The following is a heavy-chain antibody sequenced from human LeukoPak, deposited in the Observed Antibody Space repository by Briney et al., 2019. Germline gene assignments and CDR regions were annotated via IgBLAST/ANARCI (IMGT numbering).Heavy chain of an antibody. J-gene: IGHJ4*02. CDR2: ISSSSSYI. CDR3: AKTDQPSVSFYYFDH. CDR1: GFTFSSYS. Sequence: GGSLRLSCAASGFTFSSYSMNWVRQAPGKGLEWVSSISSSSSYIYYADSVKGRFTTSRDNFKNTLYLQMNSLRAEDTAVYFCAKTDQPSVSFYYFDHWGQGTLVTVSS. V-gene: IGHV3-21*04. D-gene: IGHD2-2*01.